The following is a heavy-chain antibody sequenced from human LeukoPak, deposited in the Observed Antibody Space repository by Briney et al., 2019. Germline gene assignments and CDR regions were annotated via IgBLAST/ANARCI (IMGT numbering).Heavy chain of an antibody. CDR3: ARYRGASGYHFDY. Sequence: SETLSLTCTVSGGSISSGSYYWSWIRQPAGKGLEWIGRIYTSGSTNYNPSLKSRVTISVDTSKNQFSLKLYSVTAADTAVYYCARYRGASGYHFDYWGQGTLVTVSS. CDR1: GGSISSGSYY. V-gene: IGHV4-61*02. D-gene: IGHD5-12*01. CDR2: IYTSGST. J-gene: IGHJ4*02.